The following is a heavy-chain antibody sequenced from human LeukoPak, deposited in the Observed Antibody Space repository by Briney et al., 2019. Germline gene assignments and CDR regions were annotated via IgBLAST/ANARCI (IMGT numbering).Heavy chain of an antibody. Sequence: SETLSLTCIVSGGSISTYYWSWVRQPAGKGLEWIGRILTSGSTNYNPSLKSRVTMSVDTSKNQFSLKLSSVTAADTAVYYCARDRDSVTSSNRYYFDYWGQGTLVTVSS. V-gene: IGHV4-4*07. CDR3: ARDRDSVTSSNRYYFDY. J-gene: IGHJ4*02. D-gene: IGHD5/OR15-5a*01. CDR1: GGSISTYY. CDR2: ILTSGST.